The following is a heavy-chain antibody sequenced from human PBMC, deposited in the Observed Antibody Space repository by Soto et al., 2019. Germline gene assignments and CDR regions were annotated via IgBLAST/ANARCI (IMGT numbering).Heavy chain of an antibody. CDR3: TRAESPNIAYFFDY. V-gene: IGHV3-49*04. Sequence: AGGSLRLSCTASGFTFGNYAINWVRQAPGKGLEWVGLIRNQTYSGATEYAASMKGRFTISRDDSKNIAYLQMNSLKTEDSAVNYCTRAESPNIAYFFDYWGQGTLVTVSS. J-gene: IGHJ4*02. CDR1: GFTFGNYA. CDR2: IRNQTYSGAT.